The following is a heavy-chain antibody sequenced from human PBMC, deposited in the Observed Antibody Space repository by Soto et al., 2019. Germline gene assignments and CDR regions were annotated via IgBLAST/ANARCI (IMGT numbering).Heavy chain of an antibody. CDR3: AREGNLGRWIQPLDS. Sequence: QVQLQVSGPGLVKPSETLSLTCTVSGDSISSYSWSWIRQPPGKGLERIGNIHYNGNTKYSPSLKSRVTMSVDTSKNNFSLKLISVTTADTAVYFSAREGNLGRWIQPLDSWGQGTLVTVSS. J-gene: IGHJ4*02. CDR2: IHYNGNT. D-gene: IGHD2-2*03. V-gene: IGHV4-59*01. CDR1: GDSISSYS.